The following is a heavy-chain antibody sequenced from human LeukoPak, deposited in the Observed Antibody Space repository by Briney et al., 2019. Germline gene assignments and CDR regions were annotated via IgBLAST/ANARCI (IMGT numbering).Heavy chain of an antibody. Sequence: GGSLRLSCAASGFTFDDYAMHWVRQAPGKGLEWVSGISWNSGSIGYADSVKGRFTISRDSAKNSLYLQMNSLRAEDMALYYCAKDRLRYFDWLLDYWGQGTLVTVSS. CDR2: ISWNSGSI. J-gene: IGHJ4*02. CDR1: GFTFDDYA. V-gene: IGHV3-9*03. D-gene: IGHD3-9*01. CDR3: AKDRLRYFDWLLDY.